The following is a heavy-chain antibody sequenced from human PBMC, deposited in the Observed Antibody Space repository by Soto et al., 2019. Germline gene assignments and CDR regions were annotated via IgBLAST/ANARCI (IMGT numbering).Heavy chain of an antibody. D-gene: IGHD1-26*01. V-gene: IGHV4-59*01. CDR2: IYYSGTT. Sequence: SETLSLTCTVSSGSIGTYFWSWIRQPPGKGLEWIGYIYYSGTTNYNPSLKSRVTIFLDTSKNQFSLRLSSVTAADTAVYYCARGRGGTYDAFDIWGQGTLVTVSS. CDR1: SGSIGTYF. J-gene: IGHJ3*02. CDR3: ARGRGGTYDAFDI.